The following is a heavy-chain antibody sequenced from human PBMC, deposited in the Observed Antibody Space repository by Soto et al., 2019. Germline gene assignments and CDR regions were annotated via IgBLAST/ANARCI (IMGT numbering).Heavy chain of an antibody. J-gene: IGHJ6*02. Sequence: PSETLSLTCTVSGGSISSYYWSWIRQPPGKGLEWIGYIYYSGSTNYNPSLKSRVTISVDTSKNQFSLKLSSVTAADTAVYYCARVRSGPKRDYYYGMDVWGQGTTGTVSS. CDR3: ARVRSGPKRDYYYGMDV. D-gene: IGHD2-15*01. CDR1: GGSISSYY. V-gene: IGHV4-59*01. CDR2: IYYSGST.